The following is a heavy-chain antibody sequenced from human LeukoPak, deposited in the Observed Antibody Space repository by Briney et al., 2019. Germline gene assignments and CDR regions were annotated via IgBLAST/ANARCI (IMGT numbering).Heavy chain of an antibody. J-gene: IGHJ4*02. CDR2: INAGNGNT. Sequence: ASVKVSCKASGYTFTSYAMHWVRQTPGQRLEWMGWINAGNGNTKYSQKFQGRVTITRDTSASTAYMELSSLRSEDTAVYYCARAEDYGDYTQIYWGQGTLVTVSS. CDR1: GYTFTSYA. D-gene: IGHD4-17*01. V-gene: IGHV1-3*01. CDR3: ARAEDYGDYTQIY.